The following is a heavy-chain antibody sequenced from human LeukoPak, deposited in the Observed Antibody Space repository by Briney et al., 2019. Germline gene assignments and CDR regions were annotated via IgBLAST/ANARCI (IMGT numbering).Heavy chain of an antibody. CDR3: AELHSYGYGGDWFDP. V-gene: IGHV4-39*07. CDR1: GGSISSSSYY. Sequence: PSETLSLTCTVSGGSISSSSYYWGWIRQPPGKGLEWIGSIYYSGSTNYNPSLKSRVTISVDTSKNQFSLKLSSVTAADTAVYYCAELHSYGYGGDWFDPWGQGTLVTVSS. J-gene: IGHJ5*02. CDR2: IYYSGST. D-gene: IGHD5-18*01.